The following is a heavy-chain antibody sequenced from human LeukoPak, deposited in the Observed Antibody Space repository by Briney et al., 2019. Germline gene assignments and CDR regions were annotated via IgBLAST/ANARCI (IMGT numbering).Heavy chain of an antibody. CDR3: ARDKWGVRGRFFDI. CDR2: IYYSGST. V-gene: IGHV4-59*01. CDR1: GGSISSYY. Sequence: SETLSLTCTVSGGSISSYYWSWIGQPPGKGLEWIGYIYYSGSTNYNPSLKSRVTISVDTSKNQFSLKLSSVTAADTAVYYCARDKWGVRGRFFDIWGQGTMVTVSS. D-gene: IGHD3-10*01. J-gene: IGHJ3*02.